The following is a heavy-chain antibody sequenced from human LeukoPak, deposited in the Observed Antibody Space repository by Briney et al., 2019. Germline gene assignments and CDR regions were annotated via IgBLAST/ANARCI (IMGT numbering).Heavy chain of an antibody. CDR2: IYYSGST. V-gene: IGHV4-59*01. CDR3: ARFYDSSAWFDP. Sequence: SETLSLTCTVSGGSISSYYWSWIRQPPGKGLGWIGYIYYSGSTNYNPSLKSRVTISVDTSKNQFSLKLSSVTAADTAVYYCARFYDSSAWFDPWGQGTLVTVSS. CDR1: GGSISSYY. J-gene: IGHJ5*02. D-gene: IGHD3-22*01.